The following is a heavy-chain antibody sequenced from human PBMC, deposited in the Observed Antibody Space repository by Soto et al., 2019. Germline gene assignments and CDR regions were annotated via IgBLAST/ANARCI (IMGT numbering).Heavy chain of an antibody. CDR2: FDPEDGET. J-gene: IGHJ5*02. CDR3: ATGRKMADFNWFDP. CDR1: GYTLTELS. Sequence: ASVKVSCKVSGYTLTELSMHWVRQAPGKGREWMGGFDPEDGETIYAQKFQGRVTMTEDTSTDTAYMELSSLRSEDTAVYYCATGRKMADFNWFDPWGQGTLVTVSS. V-gene: IGHV1-24*01.